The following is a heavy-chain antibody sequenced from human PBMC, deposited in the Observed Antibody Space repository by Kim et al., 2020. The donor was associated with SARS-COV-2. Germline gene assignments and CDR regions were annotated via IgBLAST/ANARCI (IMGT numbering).Heavy chain of an antibody. V-gene: IGHV3-49*04. Sequence: GGSLRLSCTASGFTFGDYAMSWVRQAPGKGLEWVGFIRSKAYGGTTEYAASVKGRFTISRDDSKSIAYLQMNSLKTEDTAVYYCTRVFNGYLSYYYDSSGYYWDYWGQGTLVTVSS. CDR1: GFTFGDYA. J-gene: IGHJ4*02. CDR3: TRVFNGYLSYYYDSSGYYWDY. CDR2: IRSKAYGGTT. D-gene: IGHD3-22*01.